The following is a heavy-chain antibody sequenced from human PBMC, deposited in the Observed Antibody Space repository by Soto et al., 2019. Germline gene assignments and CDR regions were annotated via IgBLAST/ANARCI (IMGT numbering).Heavy chain of an antibody. CDR1: GGSISSGGYS. Sequence: SETXSLTCAVSGGSISSGGYSWIWIRQPPGKGLEWVGYIYHSGSTYYSPSLKSRVTISVDRSKNQFSLKLSSVTAADTAVYYCASRPSGSGFDPWGQGTLVTVSS. D-gene: IGHD1-26*01. CDR2: IYHSGST. J-gene: IGHJ5*02. CDR3: ASRPSGSGFDP. V-gene: IGHV4-30-2*01.